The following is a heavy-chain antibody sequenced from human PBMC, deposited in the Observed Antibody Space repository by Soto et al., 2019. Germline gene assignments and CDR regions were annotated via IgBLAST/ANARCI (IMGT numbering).Heavy chain of an antibody. D-gene: IGHD3-22*01. CDR2: IRSKAYGGTT. V-gene: IGHV3-49*04. J-gene: IGHJ4*02. CDR1: GFTFGDYA. CDR3: TRGLAYYYDSSTFDY. Sequence: LRLSCTASGFTFGDYAMSWVRQAPVKGLEWVGFIRSKAYGGTTEYAASVKGRFTISRDDSKSIAYLQMNSLKTEDTAVYYCTRGLAYYYDSSTFDYWGQGTLVTVSS.